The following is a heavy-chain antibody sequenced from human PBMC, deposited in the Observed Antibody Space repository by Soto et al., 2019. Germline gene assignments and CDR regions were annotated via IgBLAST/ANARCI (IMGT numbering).Heavy chain of an antibody. D-gene: IGHD5-12*01. Sequence: QPGGSLRLSCAASGFTFSSYGMHWVRQAPGKGLEWVAVIWYDGSNKYYADSVKGRFTISRDNSKNTLYLQMNSLRAEDTAVYYCARTPIIGVATRTTGGYYFDYWGQGTLVTVSS. CDR3: ARTPIIGVATRTTGGYYFDY. V-gene: IGHV3-33*01. J-gene: IGHJ4*02. CDR2: IWYDGSNK. CDR1: GFTFSSYG.